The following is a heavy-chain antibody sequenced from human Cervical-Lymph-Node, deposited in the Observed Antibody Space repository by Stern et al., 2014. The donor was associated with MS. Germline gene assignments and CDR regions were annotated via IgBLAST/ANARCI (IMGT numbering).Heavy chain of an antibody. V-gene: IGHV4-61*02. CDR3: ARESRY. CDR2: IYTSGST. CDR1: GGSISSGSYY. J-gene: IGHJ4*02. Sequence: QVQLQESGPGLVKPSQTLSLTCTVSGGSISSGSYYWSWIRQPAGKGLEWIGRIYTSGSTNYNPSLKSRVTISVDTSKNQISLKLSSVTAADTAVYYCARESRYWGQGTLVTVSS.